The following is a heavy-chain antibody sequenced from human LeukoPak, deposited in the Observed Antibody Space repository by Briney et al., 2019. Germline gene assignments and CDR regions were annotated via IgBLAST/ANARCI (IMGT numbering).Heavy chain of an antibody. Sequence: GESLRLSCAASGFTFSSYWMSWVRQAPGKGLEWVANIKQDGSEKYYVDSVKGRFTISRDNAKNSLYLQMNSLRAEDTAVYYCARDILTGFDWFDPWGQGTLVTVSS. V-gene: IGHV3-7*03. CDR1: GFTFSSYW. CDR3: ARDILTGFDWFDP. CDR2: IKQDGSEK. J-gene: IGHJ5*02. D-gene: IGHD3-9*01.